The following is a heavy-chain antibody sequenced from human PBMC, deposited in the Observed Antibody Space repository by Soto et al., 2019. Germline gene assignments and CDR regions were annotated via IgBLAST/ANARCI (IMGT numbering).Heavy chain of an antibody. V-gene: IGHV1-18*01. D-gene: IGHD2-15*01. CDR3: ARGFRVAATRWWFDP. Sequence: ASLKVSCKASGYTFSSYYISWVRQAPGQGLEWMGWISAYNGNTNYAQKLQGRVTMTTDTSTSTAYMELRSLRSDDTAVYYCARGFRVAATRWWFDPWGQGTLVTVSS. CDR2: ISAYNGNT. J-gene: IGHJ5*02. CDR1: GYTFSSYY.